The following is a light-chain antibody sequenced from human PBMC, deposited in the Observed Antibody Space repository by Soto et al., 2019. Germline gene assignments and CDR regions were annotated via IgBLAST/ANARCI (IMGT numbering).Light chain of an antibody. Sequence: QSALTQPASVSGSPGQSITISCTGTTSDVGSYNLVSWYQQHPGKAPKLIIYEVSERPSGVSTRFSGSKSGNMASLTISGLQAEDEAEYYCCSYAIPRQVGGGTKLTVL. J-gene: IGLJ2*01. CDR1: TSDVGSYNL. V-gene: IGLV2-23*02. CDR2: EVS. CDR3: CSYAIPRQ.